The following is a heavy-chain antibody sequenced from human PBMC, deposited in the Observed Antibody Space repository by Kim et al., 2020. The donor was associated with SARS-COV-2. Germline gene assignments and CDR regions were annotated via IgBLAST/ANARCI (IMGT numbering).Heavy chain of an antibody. D-gene: IGHD2-2*02. Sequence: SETLSLTCAVYGGSFSDYNWSWIRQPPRKGLEWIGEINHSGSTSHSPSLKRRVTISVDTSKSQFSLRLKSMTAADTAVYYCARGRAGVVPAPVLGLGPFYDYYAMDVWGQGTAVAVSS. CDR2: INHSGST. CDR1: GGSFSDYN. CDR3: ARGRAGVVPAPVLGLGPFYDYYAMDV. V-gene: IGHV4-34*01. J-gene: IGHJ6*02.